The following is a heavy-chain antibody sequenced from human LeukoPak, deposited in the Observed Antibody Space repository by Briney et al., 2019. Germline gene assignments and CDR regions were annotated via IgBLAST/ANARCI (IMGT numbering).Heavy chain of an antibody. CDR2: IYHSGST. V-gene: IGHV4-38-2*02. Sequence: TSETLSLTCTVSGYSISSGYYWGWIRQPPGKGLEWIGSIYHSGSTYYNPSLKSRVTISVDTSKNQFSLKLSSVTAADTAVYYCARDGYSSSWTLVAFDIWGQGTMVTVSS. CDR3: ARDGYSSSWTLVAFDI. J-gene: IGHJ3*02. D-gene: IGHD6-13*01. CDR1: GYSISSGYY.